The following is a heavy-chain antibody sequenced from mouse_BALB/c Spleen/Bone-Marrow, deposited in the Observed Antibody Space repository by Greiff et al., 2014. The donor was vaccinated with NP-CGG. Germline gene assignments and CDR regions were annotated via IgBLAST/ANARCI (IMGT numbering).Heavy chain of an antibody. Sequence: EVKVVESGTVLPRPGTSVRMSCKASGYSFTSYWMHWVKQRPGQGLEWIGAIYPGNSEISYNQKFKGKAKLTAVTSASTAYMELSSLTNEDSAVYYCTIYRYDEDAMDYWGQGTSVTVSS. V-gene: IGHV1-5*01. D-gene: IGHD2-12*01. CDR2: IYPGNSEI. J-gene: IGHJ4*01. CDR3: TIYRYDEDAMDY. CDR1: GYSFTSYW.